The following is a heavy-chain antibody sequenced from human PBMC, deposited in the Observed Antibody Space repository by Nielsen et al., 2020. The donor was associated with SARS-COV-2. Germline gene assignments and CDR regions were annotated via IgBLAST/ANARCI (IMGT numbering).Heavy chain of an antibody. D-gene: IGHD4-17*01. Sequence: SETLSLTCGVSGGSLSNNNWWNWVRQPPRKGLEWIGEIYYSGTTNYNPSLKNRVTISLDKSKNQFSLNLSSVTAADTAVYYCARLYDYGDYGDGFDFWGQGTMVTVSS. CDR1: GGSLSNNNW. V-gene: IGHV4-4*02. CDR2: IYYSGTT. J-gene: IGHJ3*01. CDR3: ARLYDYGDYGDGFDF.